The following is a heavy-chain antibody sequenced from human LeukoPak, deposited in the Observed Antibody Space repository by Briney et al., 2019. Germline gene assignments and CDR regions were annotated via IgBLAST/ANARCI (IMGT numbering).Heavy chain of an antibody. CDR1: GYTFTGYY. D-gene: IGHD6-19*01. J-gene: IGHJ6*02. CDR3: ARDLSVAGTYYYYGMDV. V-gene: IGHV1-2*02. CDR2: INPNSGGT. Sequence: ASVKVSCKASGYTFTGYYMHWVRQAPGQGLEWMGWINPNSGGTNYAQKFQGGVTMTRDTSISTAYMELSRLRSDDTAVYYCARDLSVAGTYYYYGMDVWGQGTTVTVSS.